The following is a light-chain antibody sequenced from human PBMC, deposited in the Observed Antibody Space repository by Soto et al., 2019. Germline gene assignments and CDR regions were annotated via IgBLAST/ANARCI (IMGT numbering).Light chain of an antibody. V-gene: IGLV2-8*01. CDR1: SSDVGRYIY. CDR2: EVS. Sequence: QSALAQPPSASGSPGQSVTISCTGTSSDVGRYIYVSWYQQHPGKAPKIIMYEVSKRPSGVPDRFSGSKSGNTASLTVSGLQAEDEADYYCSSYAGSNNYVFGTGTKVTVL. CDR3: SSYAGSNNYV. J-gene: IGLJ1*01.